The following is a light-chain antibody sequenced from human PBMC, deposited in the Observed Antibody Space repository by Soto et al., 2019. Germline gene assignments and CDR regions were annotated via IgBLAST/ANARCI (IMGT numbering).Light chain of an antibody. Sequence: YVLTQPPSVSVAPGQTARITCGGNDIGSKSVHWYQQKPGQAPELVVYDVRDRPSGIPERFSGSNSGNTATLTISRVEDGDEAAYYCQVWDSSSDHSVVFGGGTKLTVL. CDR2: DVR. CDR3: QVWDSSSDHSVV. J-gene: IGLJ2*01. V-gene: IGLV3-21*02. CDR1: DIGSKS.